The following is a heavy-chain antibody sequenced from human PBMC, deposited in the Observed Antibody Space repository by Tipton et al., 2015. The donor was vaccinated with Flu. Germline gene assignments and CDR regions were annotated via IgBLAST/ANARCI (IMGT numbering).Heavy chain of an antibody. V-gene: IGHV4-39*07. Sequence: PGLVKPSETLSLTCTVSGGSVNIENSYWVWIRQSLGRGLEWVATIYNTGFTNYNPSLRSRVTVSLDMSKNQFSLNVSLLTAADTAIYFCARGNWNSNHDNWFDPWGQGTLVTVSS. J-gene: IGHJ5*02. D-gene: IGHD1-1*01. CDR1: GGSVNIENSY. CDR2: IYNTGFT. CDR3: ARGNWNSNHDNWFDP.